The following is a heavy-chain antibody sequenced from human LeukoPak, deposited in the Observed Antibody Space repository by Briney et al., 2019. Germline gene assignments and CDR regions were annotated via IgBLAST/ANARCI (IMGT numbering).Heavy chain of an antibody. V-gene: IGHV4-4*02. D-gene: IGHD3-10*01. J-gene: IGHJ4*02. CDR2: IYHGGSS. Sequence: PSRTLSLTCAVSGGSISSSNWWSWVRPPPGQGLEWIGEIYHGGSSNYNPSLKSRLTMSVGRSRNQFSLRLTSVTAADTAVYYCARGEQHGSGTVHFDYWGQGTLVTVSS. CDR3: ARGEQHGSGTVHFDY. CDR1: GGSISSSNW.